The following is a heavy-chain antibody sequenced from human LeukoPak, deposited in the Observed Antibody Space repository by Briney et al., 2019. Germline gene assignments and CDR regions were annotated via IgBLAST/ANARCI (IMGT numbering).Heavy chain of an antibody. Sequence: GGSLRLSCAASGFTLSSYAMSWVRQAPGKGLEWVSYISSSGSTIYYADSVKGRFTISRDNAKNSLYLQMNSLRAEDTAVYYCARDRQGLGYCSSTSCHRWGQGTLVTVSS. CDR2: ISSSGSTI. CDR3: ARDRQGLGYCSSTSCHR. D-gene: IGHD2-2*01. J-gene: IGHJ4*02. V-gene: IGHV3-48*03. CDR1: GFTLSSYA.